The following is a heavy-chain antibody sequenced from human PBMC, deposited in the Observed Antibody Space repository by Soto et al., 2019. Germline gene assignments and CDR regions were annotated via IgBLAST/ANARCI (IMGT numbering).Heavy chain of an antibody. CDR3: AKTTDGWFSAFEI. D-gene: IGHD6-19*01. J-gene: IGHJ4*02. CDR1: GFVFSSYA. V-gene: IGHV3-23*01. CDR2: ISGSGTTA. Sequence: GGSLRLSCAASGFVFSSYAMSWVRQAPGKGLEWVSAISGSGTTAYYADSVKGRFIFSRDNPKNTMYLQMNSLRAEDTALYFCAKTTDGWFSAFEIWGQGTLVTVSS.